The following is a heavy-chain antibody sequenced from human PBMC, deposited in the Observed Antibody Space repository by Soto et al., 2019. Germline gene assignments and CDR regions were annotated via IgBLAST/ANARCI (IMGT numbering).Heavy chain of an antibody. Sequence: HPGGSLRLSCAASGFTFSSYGMHWVRQAPGKGLEWVAVIWYDGSNKYYADSVKGRFTISRDNSKNTLYLQMNSLRAEDTAVYYCASSFPGMDVWGQGTTVTVSS. V-gene: IGHV3-33*01. J-gene: IGHJ6*02. CDR3: ASSFPGMDV. CDR1: GFTFSSYG. CDR2: IWYDGSNK. D-gene: IGHD2-21*01.